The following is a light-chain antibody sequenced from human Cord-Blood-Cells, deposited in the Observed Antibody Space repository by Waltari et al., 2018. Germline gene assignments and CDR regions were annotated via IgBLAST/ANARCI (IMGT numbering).Light chain of an antibody. V-gene: IGKV4-1*01. J-gene: IGKJ1*01. CDR3: QQYYSTPRT. CDR1: QSVLYSSNNKNY. Sequence: DIVMTQSPDSLAVSLGERATINRKSSQSVLYSSNNKNYLAWYQQKPGQPPKLIIYWASTRESGVPDRFSGSGSGTDFTLTISSLQAEDVAVYYCQQYYSTPRTFGQGTKVEIK. CDR2: WAS.